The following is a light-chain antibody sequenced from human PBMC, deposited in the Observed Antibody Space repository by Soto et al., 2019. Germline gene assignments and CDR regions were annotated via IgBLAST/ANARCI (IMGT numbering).Light chain of an antibody. CDR2: DVS. J-gene: IGKJ4*01. CDR1: QGVSSF. CDR3: QQRINWPLT. V-gene: IGKV3-11*01. Sequence: EIVLTQSPATLSLSPGERATLSCKASQGVSSFLAWYQQKPGQAPRLLIYDVSSRATGSPTRFSGSGSGTDFTLTISSLEPEDFAVYYCQQRINWPLTFGGGTKVEIK.